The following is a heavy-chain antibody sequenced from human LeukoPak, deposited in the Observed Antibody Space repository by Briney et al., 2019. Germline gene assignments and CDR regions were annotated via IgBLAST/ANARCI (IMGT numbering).Heavy chain of an antibody. Sequence: AAVTVSCKHSGYSFNRYYMHWVRQAPGKGLEWVGWINPNSGGTNYAQKLQGRATMTRDTSIRTAYMELSRLRSDETAVYYCVRVAGGGNRFGPWGEGTLVTVSS. J-gene: IGHJ5*02. CDR1: GYSFNRYY. CDR3: VRVAGGGNRFGP. CDR2: INPNSGGT. D-gene: IGHD3-16*01. V-gene: IGHV1-2*02.